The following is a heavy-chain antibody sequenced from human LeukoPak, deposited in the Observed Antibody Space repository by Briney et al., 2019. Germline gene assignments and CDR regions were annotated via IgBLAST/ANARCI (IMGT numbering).Heavy chain of an antibody. CDR2: ISGSGGST. CDR3: AKGDDILTGSYYFDY. J-gene: IGHJ4*02. D-gene: IGHD3-9*01. CDR1: GFTFSSYA. V-gene: IGHV3-23*01. Sequence: PGGSLRLSCAASGFTFSSYAMSWVRQAPEKGLEWVSAISGSGGSTYYADSVKGRFTISRDNSKNTLYLQMNSLRAEDTAVYYCAKGDDILTGSYYFDYWGQGTLVTVSS.